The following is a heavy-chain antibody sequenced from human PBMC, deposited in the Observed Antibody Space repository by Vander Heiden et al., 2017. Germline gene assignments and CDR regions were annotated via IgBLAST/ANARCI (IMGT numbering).Heavy chain of an antibody. CDR1: GYTFTSYY. CDR3: ARRYHWYSSSHYYFDY. Sequence: QVQLVQSGAAVKKPGASVKVSCKASGYTFTSYYMHWVRQAPGQGLEWMGIINPSGGSTSYAQKFQGRVTMTRDTSTSTVYMELSSLRSEDTAVYYCARRYHWYSSSHYYFDYWGQGTLVTVSS. D-gene: IGHD6-13*01. V-gene: IGHV1-46*01. CDR2: INPSGGST. J-gene: IGHJ4*02.